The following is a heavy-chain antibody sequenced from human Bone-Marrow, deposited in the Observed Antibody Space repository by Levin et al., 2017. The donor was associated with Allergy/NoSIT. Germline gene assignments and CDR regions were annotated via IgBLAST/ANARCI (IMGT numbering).Heavy chain of an antibody. Sequence: GESLKISCAASGFTFSSYGMHWVRQAPGKGLEWVAVIWYDGSNKYYADSVKGRFTISRDNSKNTLYLQMNSLRAEDTAVYYCAREDVDTAMVTLPPFDYWGQGTLVTVSS. CDR2: IWYDGSNK. V-gene: IGHV3-33*01. J-gene: IGHJ4*02. CDR1: GFTFSSYG. D-gene: IGHD5-18*01. CDR3: AREDVDTAMVTLPPFDY.